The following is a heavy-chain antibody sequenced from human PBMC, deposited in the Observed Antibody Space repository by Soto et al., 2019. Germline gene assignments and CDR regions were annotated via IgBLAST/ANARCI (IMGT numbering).Heavy chain of an antibody. CDR2: INSDGSST. Sequence: EVQLVESGGGLFQPGGSLRLSCAASGFTCSRYWMHWVRQAPGKGLVWVSRINSDGSSTNYADSVKGRFTISRDNAKNTVYLQMNSLRVEDTAVYYCARDQGYVGFDNCGQGTLLTVSS. J-gene: IGHJ4*02. V-gene: IGHV3-74*01. D-gene: IGHD5-12*01. CDR3: ARDQGYVGFDN. CDR1: GFTCSRYW.